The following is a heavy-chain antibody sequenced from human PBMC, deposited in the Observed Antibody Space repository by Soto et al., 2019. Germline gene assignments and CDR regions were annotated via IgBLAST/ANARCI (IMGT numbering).Heavy chain of an antibody. D-gene: IGHD2-2*01. Sequence: LRLSCAASGFTFSSYAMSWVRQAPGKGLEWVSAISGSGGSTYYADSVKGRFTISRDNSKNTLYLQMNSLRAEDTAVYYCAKEGHCSSTSCYLSAFDIWGQGTMVTVSS. J-gene: IGHJ3*02. CDR3: AKEGHCSSTSCYLSAFDI. CDR1: GFTFSSYA. CDR2: ISGSGGST. V-gene: IGHV3-23*01.